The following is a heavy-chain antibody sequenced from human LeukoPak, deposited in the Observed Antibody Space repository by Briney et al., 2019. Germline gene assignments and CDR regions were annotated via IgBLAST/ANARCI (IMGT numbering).Heavy chain of an antibody. CDR2: IYYSGST. J-gene: IGHJ6*02. CDR1: GGSISSYY. Sequence: PSETLSLTCTVSGGSISSYYWSWIRQPPGKGLEWIGYIYYSGSTNYNPSLKSRVTTSVDTSKNQFSLKLSSVTAADTAVYYCARGDGALHYYYGMDVWGQGTTVTVSS. CDR3: ARGDGALHYYYGMDV. D-gene: IGHD2-21*01. V-gene: IGHV4-59*01.